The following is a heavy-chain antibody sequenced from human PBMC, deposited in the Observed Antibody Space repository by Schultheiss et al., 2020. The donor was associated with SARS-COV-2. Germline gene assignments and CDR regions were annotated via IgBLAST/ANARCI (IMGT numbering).Heavy chain of an antibody. Sequence: SETLSLTCTVSGGSISSYYWSWIRQPPGKGLEWIGYNYYSGSTNYNPSLKSRVTISVDTSKNQFSLKLSSVTAADTAVYYCARGHYDILTGYSPFDYWGQGTLVTVSS. V-gene: IGHV4-59*08. CDR3: ARGHYDILTGYSPFDY. D-gene: IGHD3-9*01. CDR1: GGSISSYY. J-gene: IGHJ4*02. CDR2: NYYSGST.